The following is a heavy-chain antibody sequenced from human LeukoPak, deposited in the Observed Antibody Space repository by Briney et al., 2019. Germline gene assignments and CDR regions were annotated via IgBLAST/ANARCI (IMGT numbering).Heavy chain of an antibody. J-gene: IGHJ4*02. D-gene: IGHD3-3*01. CDR2: ISYDETNK. V-gene: IGHV3-30*01. CDR1: GFTFRSFP. CDR3: ARDSTYDIWGSLFGSFDY. Sequence: GGSLRLSCVASGFTFRSFPMHWVRQAPGKGLEWVAVISYDETNKYYADSVKGRFSITRDSLKNTLYLQMNNLRAEDTAGYYCARDSTYDIWGSLFGSFDYWGPGTLVTVSS.